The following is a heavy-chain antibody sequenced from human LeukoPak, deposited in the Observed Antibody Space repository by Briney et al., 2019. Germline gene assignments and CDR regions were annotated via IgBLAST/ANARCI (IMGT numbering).Heavy chain of an antibody. CDR2: IKQDGSEK. V-gene: IGHV3-7*01. D-gene: IGHD6-19*01. CDR3: ARYIYSSGWCFDY. J-gene: IGHJ4*02. CDR1: GLTFSSYW. Sequence: GGSLRLSCAASGLTFSSYWMSWVRQAPGKGLEWLANIKQDGSEKYYVDSVKGRFTISRDNAKNSLYLQMNSLRAEDTAVYYCARYIYSSGWCFDYWGQGTLVTVSS.